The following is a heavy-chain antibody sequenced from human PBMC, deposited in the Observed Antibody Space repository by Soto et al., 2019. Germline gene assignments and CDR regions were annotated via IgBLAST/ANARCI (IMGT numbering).Heavy chain of an antibody. V-gene: IGHV3-30*18. CDR3: AKDSMGDYYGMDV. D-gene: IGHD1-26*01. CDR1: GFTFSSFG. J-gene: IGHJ6*02. Sequence: QVQLVECGGGVVQPGRSLRLSCAASGFTFSSFGMHWVRQAPGKGLEWVAVISFDGSKKYYADSVKGRFTISRDNSKNTLFLQMNSLRAEDTAVYYCAKDSMGDYYGMDVWGQGTTVTVSS. CDR2: ISFDGSKK.